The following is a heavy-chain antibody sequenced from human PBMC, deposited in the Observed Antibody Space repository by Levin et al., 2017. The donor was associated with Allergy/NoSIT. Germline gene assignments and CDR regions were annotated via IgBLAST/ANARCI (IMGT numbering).Heavy chain of an antibody. CDR2: IRFDGSGK. CDR1: GFSFSNSG. Sequence: LSLTCAASGFSFSNSGMHWVRQAPGKGLEWVAVIRFDGSGKNYADSVKGRFTISRDNSKNTVYLQMNSLRGEDTAVYYCAKRDESSGNSFDSWGQGTLVIVSS. J-gene: IGHJ4*02. V-gene: IGHV3-30*02. D-gene: IGHD6-19*01. CDR3: AKRDESSGNSFDS.